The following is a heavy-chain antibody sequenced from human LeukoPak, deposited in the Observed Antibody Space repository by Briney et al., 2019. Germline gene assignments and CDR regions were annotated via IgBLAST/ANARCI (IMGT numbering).Heavy chain of an antibody. D-gene: IGHD1-26*01. V-gene: IGHV4-34*01. CDR3: ARHLSVGGRPYYYYMDV. CDR1: GFTFSSYS. J-gene: IGHJ6*03. CDR2: INHSGST. Sequence: GSLRLSCAASGFTFSSYSMNWVRQAPGKGLEWIGEINHSGSTNYNPSLKSRVTISVDTSKNQFSLKLSSVTAADTAVYYCARHLSVGGRPYYYYMDVWGKGTTVTISS.